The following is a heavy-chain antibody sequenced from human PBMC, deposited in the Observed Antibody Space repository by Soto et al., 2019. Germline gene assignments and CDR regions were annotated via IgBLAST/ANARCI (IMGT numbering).Heavy chain of an antibody. Sequence: GASVKVSCKASGYTFTGYYMHCARQAPGQGLEWMGWINPNSGGTNYAQKFQGWVTMTRDTSISTAYMELSRLRSDDTAVYYCARERTIFGVPPDAFDIWGQGTMVT. V-gene: IGHV1-2*04. D-gene: IGHD3-3*01. CDR2: INPNSGGT. CDR1: GYTFTGYY. CDR3: ARERTIFGVPPDAFDI. J-gene: IGHJ3*02.